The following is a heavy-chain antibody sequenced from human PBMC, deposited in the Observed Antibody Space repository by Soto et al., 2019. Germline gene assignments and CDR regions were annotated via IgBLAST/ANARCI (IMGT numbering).Heavy chain of an antibody. D-gene: IGHD3-10*01. J-gene: IGHJ4*02. CDR3: AKDTGLYRGVPYDY. V-gene: IGHV3-30*18. CDR1: GFTFSSYG. Sequence: GGSLRLSCAASGFTFSSYGMHWVRQAPGKGLEWVAVISYDGSNKYYADSVKGRFTISRDNSKNTLYLQMNSLRAEDTAVYYCAKDTGLYRGVPYDYWGQGTLVTVSS. CDR2: ISYDGSNK.